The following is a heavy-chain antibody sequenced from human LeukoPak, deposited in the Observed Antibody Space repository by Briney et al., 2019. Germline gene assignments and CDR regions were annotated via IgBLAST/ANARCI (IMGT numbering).Heavy chain of an antibody. CDR2: IIPNSGGT. D-gene: IGHD5-12*01. V-gene: IGHV1-2*02. CDR3: ARGTPNHSGYDSFDI. Sequence: GASVKVSCKASGYTFTAYYMHWVRQAPGQGLEWMGWIIPNSGGTKYAQTFQGRVTMTRDTSITTAYMELSRLRSDDTAVYYCARGTPNHSGYDSFDIWGQGTMVTVSS. CDR1: GYTFTAYY. J-gene: IGHJ3*02.